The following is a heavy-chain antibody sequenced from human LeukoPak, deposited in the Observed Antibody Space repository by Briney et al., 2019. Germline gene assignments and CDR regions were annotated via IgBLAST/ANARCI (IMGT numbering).Heavy chain of an antibody. J-gene: IGHJ4*02. CDR1: GYTFTSYG. CDR2: ISAHNGDT. V-gene: IGHV1-18*01. Sequence: ASVKVSCKASGYTFTSYGISWVRQAPGQGLEWMGWISAHNGDTNYAQKFQGRGSMTTDTSTSTGYMELRSLTSDDTAVYYCARDLKRTVGATTTSDYWGQGTLVTVSS. CDR3: ARDLKRTVGATTTSDY. D-gene: IGHD1-26*01.